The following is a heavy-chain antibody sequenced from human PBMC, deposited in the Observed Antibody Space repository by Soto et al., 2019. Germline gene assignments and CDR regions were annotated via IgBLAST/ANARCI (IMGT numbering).Heavy chain of an antibody. V-gene: IGHV3-48*03. Sequence: EVQLVESGGGLVQPGGSLRLSCAASGFTFSSYEMNWVRQAPGKGLEWVSYISSSGSTIYYADSVKGRFTISRDNAKNSLYLQMNSLRAEDTAVYYCAREPVPAANQQIYYYYGMDVWGQGTTFTVSS. CDR1: GFTFSSYE. CDR3: AREPVPAANQQIYYYYGMDV. CDR2: ISSSGSTI. J-gene: IGHJ6*02. D-gene: IGHD2-2*01.